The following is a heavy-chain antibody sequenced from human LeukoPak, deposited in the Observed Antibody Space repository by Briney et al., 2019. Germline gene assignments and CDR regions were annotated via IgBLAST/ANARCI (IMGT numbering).Heavy chain of an antibody. Sequence: PSETLSLTCTVSGYSISSGYYWGWIRQPPGKGLEWIGSIYHSGSTYYNPSLKSRVTISVDTSKNQFSLKLSSVTAADTAVYYCATIPDRWGQGTLVTVSS. D-gene: IGHD2-2*02. CDR3: ATIPDR. CDR2: IYHSGST. V-gene: IGHV4-38-2*02. J-gene: IGHJ5*02. CDR1: GYSISSGYY.